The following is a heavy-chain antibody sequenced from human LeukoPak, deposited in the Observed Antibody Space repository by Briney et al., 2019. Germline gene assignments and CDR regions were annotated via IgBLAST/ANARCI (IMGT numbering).Heavy chain of an antibody. J-gene: IGHJ4*02. CDR1: GFTFRNYA. V-gene: IGHV3-23*01. Sequence: HTGGSLRLSCAASGFTFRNYAMYWVRKAPGKGLEWVSAISSFDANTYYADSVKGRFTISRDNSKNTLYLQMNSLRAEDTALYYCAIREPIGYWGQGTLVTVSS. D-gene: IGHD1-14*01. CDR3: AIREPIGY. CDR2: ISSFDANT.